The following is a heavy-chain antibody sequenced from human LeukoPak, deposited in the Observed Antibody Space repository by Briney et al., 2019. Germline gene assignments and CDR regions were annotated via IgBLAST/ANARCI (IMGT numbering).Heavy chain of an antibody. Sequence: PSETLSLTCTVSSASISSYYWSWIRQPPGKGLEWIGYTYYSGSTNYNPSLKSRVTISVNTSKNQFSLKLNSVTAADTAVYYCARGSYPIDYWGQGTLVTVSS. J-gene: IGHJ4*02. CDR1: SASISSYY. V-gene: IGHV4-59*01. CDR3: ARGSYPIDY. CDR2: TYYSGST.